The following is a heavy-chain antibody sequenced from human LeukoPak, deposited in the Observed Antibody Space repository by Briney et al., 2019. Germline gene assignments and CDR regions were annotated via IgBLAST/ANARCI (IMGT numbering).Heavy chain of an antibody. CDR1: GGSISNGFYY. D-gene: IGHD4/OR15-4a*01. CDR2: VLFSGSS. V-gene: IGHV4-39*01. Sequence: PSETLSLTCTVSGGSISNGFYYWDWIRQPPGKGLEWIGSVLFSGSSWVTPPLNSRVTLSVDTSKNQFSLKLRSVSAGDTAVYYCARRGSGNGDTYAGMDVWGQGTTVTVSS. CDR3: ARRGSGNGDTYAGMDV. J-gene: IGHJ6*02.